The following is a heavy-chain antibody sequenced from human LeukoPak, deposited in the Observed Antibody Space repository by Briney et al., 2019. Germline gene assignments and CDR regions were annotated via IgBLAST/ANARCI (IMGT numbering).Heavy chain of an antibody. D-gene: IGHD6-19*01. CDR2: INPDGTNT. Sequence: GGSLRLSCAASGFTFSTYWMHWVRHGPGKGLVWVSRINPDGTNTRYADFVKGRFTISRDNAQNTLYLQMNSLRAEDTAVYYCAKEGAASSGWYGDAFDIWGQGTMVTVSS. V-gene: IGHV3-74*01. J-gene: IGHJ3*02. CDR1: GFTFSTYW. CDR3: AKEGAASSGWYGDAFDI.